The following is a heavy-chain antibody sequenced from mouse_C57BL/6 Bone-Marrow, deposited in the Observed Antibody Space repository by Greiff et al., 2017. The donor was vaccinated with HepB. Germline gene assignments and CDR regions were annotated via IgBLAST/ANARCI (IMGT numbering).Heavy chain of an antibody. J-gene: IGHJ4*01. CDR2: ISSGSSTI. Sequence: EVQGVESGGGLVKPGGSLTLSCAASGFTFSDYGRHWVRQAPEKGLEWVAYISSGSSTIYYADTVKGRLTISRDNAKNTLFLQMTSLRSEDTAMYYCARRIYYDYDGYAMDYWGQGTSVTVSS. CDR3: ARRIYYDYDGYAMDY. CDR1: GFTFSDYG. D-gene: IGHD2-4*01. V-gene: IGHV5-17*01.